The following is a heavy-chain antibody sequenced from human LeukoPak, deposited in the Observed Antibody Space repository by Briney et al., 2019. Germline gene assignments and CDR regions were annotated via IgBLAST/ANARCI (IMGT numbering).Heavy chain of an antibody. CDR3: ATYTHWVAGDV. J-gene: IGHJ6*02. D-gene: IGHD3-16*01. V-gene: IGHV3-7*01. Sequence: GGSLRLSCAASGFTFSDSWMSWVRQAPGKGLEWVANMNQDGSAKDYVDSVKGRFTISRDNARNSLYLQMGSLRAEDTAVYYCATYTHWVAGDVWGQGTTVTVSS. CDR2: MNQDGSAK. CDR1: GFTFSDSW.